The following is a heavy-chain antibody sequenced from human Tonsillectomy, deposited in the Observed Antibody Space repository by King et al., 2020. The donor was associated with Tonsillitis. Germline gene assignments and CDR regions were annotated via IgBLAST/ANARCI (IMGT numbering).Heavy chain of an antibody. J-gene: IGHJ4*02. D-gene: IGHD3-9*01. Sequence: QLQESGPGLVKPSETLSLTCTVSGGSISSSSYNWGWIRQPPGKGLEWIGSIYYSGSTYYNPSLKSRVTISVDTSKNQFSLKLSSVTAADTAVYYCAREEGADILTGYHFDYWGQGTLVTVSS. CDR1: GGSISSSSYN. CDR3: AREEGADILTGYHFDY. V-gene: IGHV4-39*07. CDR2: IYYSGST.